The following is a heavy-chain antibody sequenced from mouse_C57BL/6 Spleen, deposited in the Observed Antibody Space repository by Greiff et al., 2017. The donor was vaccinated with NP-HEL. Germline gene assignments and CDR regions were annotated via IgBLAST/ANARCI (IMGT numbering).Heavy chain of an antibody. D-gene: IGHD2-3*01. V-gene: IGHV1-18*01. CDR2: INPNNGGT. CDR1: GYTFTDYN. CDR3: AREGYDGYYGCAY. J-gene: IGHJ3*01. Sequence: VQLKESGPELVKPGASVKIPCKASGYTFTDYNMDWVKQSHGKSLEWIGDINPNNGGTIYNQKFKGKATLTVDKSSSTAYMELRSLTSEDTAVYYCAREGYDGYYGCAYWGQGTLVTVSA.